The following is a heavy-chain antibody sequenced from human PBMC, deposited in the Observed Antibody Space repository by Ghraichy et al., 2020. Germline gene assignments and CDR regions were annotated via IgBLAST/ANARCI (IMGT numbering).Heavy chain of an antibody. Sequence: SETLSLTCTVSGGSISSYYWSWIRQPPGKGLEWIGYIYYSGSTNYNPSLKSRVTISVDTSKNQFSLKLSSVTAADTAVYYCARMSGIFGVVIIPYYDYWGQGTLVTVSS. J-gene: IGHJ4*02. CDR2: IYYSGST. V-gene: IGHV4-59*01. D-gene: IGHD3-3*01. CDR3: ARMSGIFGVVIIPYYDY. CDR1: GGSISSYY.